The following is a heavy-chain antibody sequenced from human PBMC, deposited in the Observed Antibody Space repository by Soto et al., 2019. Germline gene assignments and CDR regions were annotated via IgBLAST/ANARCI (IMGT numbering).Heavy chain of an antibody. CDR1: GFTFSSYS. Sequence: GGSLRLSCAASGFTFSSYSMNWVRQAPGKGLEWVSSISSSSSYIYYADSVKGRFTISRDNAKNSLYLQMNSLRAEDTAVYYCASIVVVVAANGRDYWGQGTLVTVSS. CDR2: ISSSSSYI. V-gene: IGHV3-21*01. CDR3: ASIVVVVAANGRDY. J-gene: IGHJ4*02. D-gene: IGHD2-15*01.